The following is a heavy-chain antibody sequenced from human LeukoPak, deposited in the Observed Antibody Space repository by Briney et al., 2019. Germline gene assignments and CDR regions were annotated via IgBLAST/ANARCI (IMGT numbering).Heavy chain of an antibody. V-gene: IGHV1-24*01. D-gene: IGHD2-2*01. J-gene: IGHJ2*01. CDR1: GYTLTELS. CDR3: ATVLRLVIPYQVVHWYFDL. CDR2: FDPEDGET. Sequence: ASVKVSCKVSGYTLTELSMHWVRQAPGKGLEWMGGFDPEDGETIYAQKFQGRVTMTEDTSTDTAYMELSSLRSEDTAVYYCATVLRLVIPYQVVHWYFDLWGRGTLVTVSS.